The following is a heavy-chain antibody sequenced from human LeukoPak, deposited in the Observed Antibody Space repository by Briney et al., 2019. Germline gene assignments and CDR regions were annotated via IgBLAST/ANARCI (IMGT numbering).Heavy chain of an antibody. J-gene: IGHJ4*02. CDR1: GVNNSSNC. D-gene: IGHD3-10*01. V-gene: IGHV3-7*01. Sequence: GGYLRLFCVVSGVNNSSNCMSWVRQDPGKGLEWVANIDQEGGEQNYVDSVKGRFSISRDNAKTSVYLQMNSLKVEDTAFYYCARSKAGGYWGQGTLVTVSS. CDR2: IDQEGGEQ. CDR3: ARSKAGGY.